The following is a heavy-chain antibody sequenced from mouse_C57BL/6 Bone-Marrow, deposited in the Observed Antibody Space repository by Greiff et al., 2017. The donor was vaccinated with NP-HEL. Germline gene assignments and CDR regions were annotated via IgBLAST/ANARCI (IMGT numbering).Heavy chain of an antibody. CDR1: GYTFTSYW. V-gene: IGHV1-69*01. CDR2: IDPSDSYT. Sequence: QVQLQQPGAELVMPGASVKLSCKASGYTFTSYWMHWVKQRPGPGLEWIGEIDPSDSYTNYNQKFKGKSTLTVDKSSSTAYMQLSSLTSEDSAVYYCARYPLYYGSSPWYFDVWGTGTTVTVSS. J-gene: IGHJ1*03. CDR3: ARYPLYYGSSPWYFDV. D-gene: IGHD1-1*01.